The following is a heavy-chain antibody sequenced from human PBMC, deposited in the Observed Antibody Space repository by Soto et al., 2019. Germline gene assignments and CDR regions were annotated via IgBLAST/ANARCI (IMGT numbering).Heavy chain of an antibody. V-gene: IGHV3-30*04. CDR2: ISYNGRNH. CDR1: GFTFSFYA. CDR3: ARQAKIGDRSQFYFDS. J-gene: IGHJ4*02. Sequence: GGSLRLSCAASGFTFSFYAMHWVRQAPGKGLEWVAVISYNGRNHHYVDSVKGRFTISRDNSQDNLYLQMDSLRPDATAVYYCARQAKIGDRSQFYFDSWGQGTLVTVSS. D-gene: IGHD3-16*01.